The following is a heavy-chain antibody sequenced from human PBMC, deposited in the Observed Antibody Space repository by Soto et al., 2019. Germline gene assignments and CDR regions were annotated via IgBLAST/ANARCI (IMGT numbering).Heavy chain of an antibody. J-gene: IGHJ6*03. CDR3: ARAYDFRSGYYQGSMDA. CDR1: GYTFTSYG. Sequence: QVQLVQSGAEVKKPGASVKVSCKASGYTFTSYGISSVRQAPGQGLEWMGWISAYNGNTNYAQKLQGSVTMTTDTSTGTAYMQLRSLSSEDTAGYYCARAYDFRSGYYQGSMDAWGKGTTVTVSS. CDR2: ISAYNGNT. V-gene: IGHV1-18*01. D-gene: IGHD3-3*01.